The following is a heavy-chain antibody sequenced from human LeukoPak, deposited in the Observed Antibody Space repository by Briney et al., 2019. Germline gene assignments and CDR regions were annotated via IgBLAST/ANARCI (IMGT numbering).Heavy chain of an antibody. D-gene: IGHD3-3*01. CDR1: GYTSTSYG. V-gene: IGHV1-18*01. CDR3: ARALTDFWSGYSRDDAFDI. Sequence: ASVKVSCKASGYTSTSYGISWVRQAPGQGLEWMGWISAYNGNTNYAQKLQGRVTMTTDTSTSTAYMELRSLRSDDTAVYYCARALTDFWSGYSRDDAFDIWGQGTMVTVSS. J-gene: IGHJ3*02. CDR2: ISAYNGNT.